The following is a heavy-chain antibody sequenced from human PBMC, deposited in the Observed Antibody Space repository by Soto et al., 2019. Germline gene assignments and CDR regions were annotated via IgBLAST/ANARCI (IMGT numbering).Heavy chain of an antibody. Sequence: GGSLRLSCAASGFTFDDYAMHWVRQAPGKGLEWVSLISGDGGSTYYAYSGKGRFTITRDNSKNSLYLQMNSLRTEDTALYCCSKDKREYSSSWYSYYGMDVWGQGTTVTVSS. J-gene: IGHJ6*02. D-gene: IGHD6-13*01. CDR1: GFTFDDYA. CDR2: ISGDGGST. CDR3: SKDKREYSSSWYSYYGMDV. V-gene: IGHV3-43*02.